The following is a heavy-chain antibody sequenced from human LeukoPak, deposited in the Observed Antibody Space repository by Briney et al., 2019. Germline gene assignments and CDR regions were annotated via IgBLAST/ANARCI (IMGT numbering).Heavy chain of an antibody. Sequence: GGSLRLSCAASGFTFSSFWMHWVRQAPGKGLVWVSRIKSDVSSTSYADSVKGRFTISRDNAKNTLYLQMNSLRVEDTAVYYCARENWGDWGQGTLVTVSS. D-gene: IGHD7-27*01. CDR2: IKSDVSST. J-gene: IGHJ4*02. CDR3: ARENWGD. V-gene: IGHV3-74*01. CDR1: GFTFSSFW.